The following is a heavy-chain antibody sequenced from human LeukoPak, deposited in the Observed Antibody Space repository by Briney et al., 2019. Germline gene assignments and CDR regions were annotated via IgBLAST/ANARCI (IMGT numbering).Heavy chain of an antibody. CDR3: AEDAYLSYSNLRPGEH. V-gene: IGHV3-23*01. Sequence: GALRLSCVASGFTFSNYAMSWVRQAPGKGLEWVSGIGGSGGGTFYADSVKGRFTVSRDNSKNTLYLQMNSLRAEDTAVYYCAEDAYLSYSNLRPGEHWGQGTLVTVSS. CDR1: GFTFSNYA. D-gene: IGHD4-11*01. J-gene: IGHJ1*01. CDR2: IGGSGGGT.